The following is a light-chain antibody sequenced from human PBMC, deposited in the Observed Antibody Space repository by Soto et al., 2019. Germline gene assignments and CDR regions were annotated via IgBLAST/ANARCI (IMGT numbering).Light chain of an antibody. V-gene: IGKV1-5*03. CDR2: MAS. CDR3: QQYNDYPLT. Sequence: DIQMTQSPSTLSASVGDRVTITCRDSQSISSWLAWYQQKPGKAPKLLIYMASTLETGVPSRFSGSGSGTEFTLTISSLQPDDFATYYCQQYNDYPLTFGGGTKVEI. J-gene: IGKJ4*01. CDR1: QSISSW.